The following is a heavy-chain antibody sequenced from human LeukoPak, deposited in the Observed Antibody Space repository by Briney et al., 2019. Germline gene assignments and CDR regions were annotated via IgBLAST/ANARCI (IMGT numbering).Heavy chain of an antibody. CDR1: GASIRNYY. D-gene: IGHD6-19*01. J-gene: IGHJ4*02. Sequence: SETLSLTCTVSGASIRNYYWSWIRQSPGKGLEWIGYIYYSGSTNYNPSLESRVAMSVDTSKNQFSLRLSSVTAADTAVYYCATKKIAVAGSYDYWGQGTLVTVSS. V-gene: IGHV4-59*12. CDR3: ATKKIAVAGSYDY. CDR2: IYYSGST.